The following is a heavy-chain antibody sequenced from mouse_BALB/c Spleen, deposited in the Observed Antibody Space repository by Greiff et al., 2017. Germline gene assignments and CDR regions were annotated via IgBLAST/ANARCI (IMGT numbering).Heavy chain of an antibody. J-gene: IGHJ1*01. Sequence: DVKLVESGGGLVKLGGSLKLSCAASGFTFSSYYMSWVRQTPEKRLELVAAINSNGGSTYYPDTVKGRFTISRDNAKNTLYLQMSSLKSEDTALYYCARGPMITTRYWYFDVWGAGTTVTVSS. CDR1: GFTFSSYY. D-gene: IGHD2-4*01. CDR2: INSNGGST. CDR3: ARGPMITTRYWYFDV. V-gene: IGHV5-6-2*01.